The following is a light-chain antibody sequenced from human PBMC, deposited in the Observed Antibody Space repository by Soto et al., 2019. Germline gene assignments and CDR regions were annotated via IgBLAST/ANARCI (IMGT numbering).Light chain of an antibody. Sequence: QAVLTQPPSVSGAPGQRVTISCTGSSSNIGAGYDVHWYQHLPGTAPKLLIYGNSNRPSGVPDRFSGSKSGTSASLAITGLRAEDEADYYCHSYDSSLSGPGFGGGTKLTVL. CDR3: HSYDSSLSGPG. CDR1: SSNIGAGYD. J-gene: IGLJ2*01. V-gene: IGLV1-40*01. CDR2: GNS.